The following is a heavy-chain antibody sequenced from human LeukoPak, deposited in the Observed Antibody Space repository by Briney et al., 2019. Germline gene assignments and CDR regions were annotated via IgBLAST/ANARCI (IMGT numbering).Heavy chain of an antibody. CDR1: GGTFSSYA. V-gene: IGHV1-69*01. J-gene: IGHJ4*02. CDR2: IIPIFGTA. D-gene: IGHD3-3*01. CDR3: ARDRTYYDFWSGYYSGRGYYFDY. Sequence: SVKVSCKASGGTFSSYAISWVRQAPGQGLEWMGGIIPIFGTANYAQKFQGRVTITADESTSTAYMELSSLRSEDTAVYYCARDRTYYDFWSGYYSGRGYYFDYWGQGTLVTVSS.